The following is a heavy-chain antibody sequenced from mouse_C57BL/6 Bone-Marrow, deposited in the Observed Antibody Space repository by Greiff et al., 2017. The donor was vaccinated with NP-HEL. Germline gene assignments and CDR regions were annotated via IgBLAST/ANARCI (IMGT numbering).Heavy chain of an antibody. CDR3: ARDGYDYDGPYWDAMDY. CDR2: IDPSDSYT. J-gene: IGHJ4*01. V-gene: IGHV1-69*01. D-gene: IGHD2-4*01. Sequence: QVQLQQPGAELVMPGASVKLSCKASGYTFTSYWMHWVKQRSGQGLEWIGEIDPSDSYTHYNQKFTGKSTLTVAKSSSTAYMQLSSLTSEDAAVYYRARDGYDYDGPYWDAMDYWGQGTSVTVSS. CDR1: GYTFTSYW.